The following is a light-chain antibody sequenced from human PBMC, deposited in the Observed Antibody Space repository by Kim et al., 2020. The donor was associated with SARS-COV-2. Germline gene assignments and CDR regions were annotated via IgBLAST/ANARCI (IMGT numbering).Light chain of an antibody. CDR1: KLGAKY. J-gene: IGLJ2*01. CDR3: QAWDSSTAVV. CDR2: QDS. V-gene: IGLV3-1*01. Sequence: SYELTQPPSVSVSPGQTASITCSGDKLGAKYACWYQQKPGQSPVLVIYQDSKRPSGIPERFSGSNSGNTATLTISGTQAMDEADYYCQAWDSSTAVVFGGGTQLTVL.